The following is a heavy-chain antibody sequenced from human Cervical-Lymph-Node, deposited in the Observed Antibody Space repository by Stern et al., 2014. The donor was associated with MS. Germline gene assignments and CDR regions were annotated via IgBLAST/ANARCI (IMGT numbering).Heavy chain of an antibody. J-gene: IGHJ4*02. V-gene: IGHV5-51*01. CDR1: GYSFTANW. CDR2: IYPGDSDT. Sequence: VQLLQPGAEVKKPGESLKISCKGSGYSFTANWIAWVRQMPGKGLEWMGIIYPGDSDTRYRPSFQGQVTISADKSISTAYLQWSSLKASDTAMYYCARDYGDYAFDYWGQGTLVTVSS. D-gene: IGHD4-17*01. CDR3: ARDYGDYAFDY.